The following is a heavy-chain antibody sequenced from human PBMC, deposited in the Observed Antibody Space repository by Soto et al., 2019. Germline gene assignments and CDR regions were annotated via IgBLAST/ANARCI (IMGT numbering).Heavy chain of an antibody. D-gene: IGHD2-2*02. CDR3: AKDGCSSTSCYTFDI. V-gene: IGHV3-23*01. J-gene: IGHJ3*02. CDR1: GFTFSSYA. CDR2: ISGSGGST. Sequence: GVSLRLSCAASGFTFSSYAMSWVRQAPGKGLEWVSAISGSGGSTYYADSVKGRFTISRDNSKNTLYLQMNSLRAEDTAVYYCAKDGCSSTSCYTFDIWGQGTMVTVSS.